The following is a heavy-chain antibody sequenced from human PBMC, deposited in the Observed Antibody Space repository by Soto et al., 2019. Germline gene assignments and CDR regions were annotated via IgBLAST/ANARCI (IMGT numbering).Heavy chain of an antibody. V-gene: IGHV4-4*02. CDR2: IYHSGST. J-gene: IGHJ3*02. Sequence: SETLSLTCAVSCGSISSSNWWSWVRQPPGKGLEWIGEIYHSGSTNYNPSLKSRVTISVDKSKNQFSLKLSSVTAADTAVYYCARDLSDSSGYYYFRALDIWGQGTMVTVSS. CDR1: CGSISSSNW. CDR3: ARDLSDSSGYYYFRALDI. D-gene: IGHD3-22*01.